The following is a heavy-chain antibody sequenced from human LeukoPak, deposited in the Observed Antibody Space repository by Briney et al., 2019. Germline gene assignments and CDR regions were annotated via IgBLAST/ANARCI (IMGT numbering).Heavy chain of an antibody. Sequence: SETLSLTCAVYGGSFSGYYWSWIRQPPGKGLEWIGEINHSGSTNYNPSLKSRVTISVDTSKNQFSLKLSSVTAADTAVYYCARVPFEYSSHTGGYWGQGTLVTVSS. CDR3: ARVPFEYSSHTGGY. D-gene: IGHD6-6*01. J-gene: IGHJ4*02. V-gene: IGHV4-34*01. CDR1: GGSFSGYY. CDR2: INHSGST.